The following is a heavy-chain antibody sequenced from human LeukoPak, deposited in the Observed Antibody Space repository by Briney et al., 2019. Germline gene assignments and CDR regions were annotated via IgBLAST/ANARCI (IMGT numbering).Heavy chain of an antibody. V-gene: IGHV3-53*01. CDR3: AIPPLSGTGSSRPLAEIDV. CDR1: GFTVSSNY. CDR2: IYSGGST. D-gene: IGHD3-10*01. Sequence: GGSLRLSCAASGFTVSSNYMSWVRQAPGKGLEWVSVIYSGGSTYYADSVKGRFTISRDNSKNTLYLQMNSLRAEDTAVYYCAIPPLSGTGSSRPLAEIDVWGQGTTVTVSS. J-gene: IGHJ6*02.